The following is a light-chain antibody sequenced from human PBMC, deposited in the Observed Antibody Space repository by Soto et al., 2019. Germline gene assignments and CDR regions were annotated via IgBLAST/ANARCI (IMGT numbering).Light chain of an antibody. CDR3: QQSHSTPPP. CDR2: WAS. J-gene: IGKJ4*01. CDR1: QSVLHSSYNKNY. V-gene: IGKV4-1*01. Sequence: DIVMTQSPDSLAVSLGERATINCKSSQSVLHSSYNKNYLAWYQQKPGQPPKLLIYWASTRESGVPDRFSGGGSAPDSTLTIRSLQAEDVAVYYRQQSHSTPPPFGGGTKVEIK.